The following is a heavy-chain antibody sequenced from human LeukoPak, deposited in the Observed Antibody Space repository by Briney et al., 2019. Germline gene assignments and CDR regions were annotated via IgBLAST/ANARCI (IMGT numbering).Heavy chain of an antibody. CDR2: INHSGST. CDR3: ARRFTPVRTIRPVGPRFAFDI. Sequence: SETLSLTCAVYGGSFSGYYWSWIRHPPGKGLEWIGEINHSGSTNYNPSLKSRVTISVDTSKNQFSLKLSSVTAADMAVYYCARRFTPVRTIRPVGPRFAFDIWGQGTMVTVSS. CDR1: GGSFSGYY. J-gene: IGHJ3*02. V-gene: IGHV4-34*01. D-gene: IGHD3-10*01.